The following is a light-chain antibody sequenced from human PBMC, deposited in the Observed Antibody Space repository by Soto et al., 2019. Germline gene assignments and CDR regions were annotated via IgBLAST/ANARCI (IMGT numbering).Light chain of an antibody. J-gene: IGLJ2*01. V-gene: IGLV7-43*01. CDR2: STT. CDR3: LLYYGGGVV. Sequence: QAVVTQEPSLTVSPGGTVTLTCGSSTGAVTSGYYPNWFQQKPGQPPRPLIYSTTYKHSWTPARFSGSLLGGKAALTLSGVQPEDEADYYCLLYYGGGVVFGGGTKLTVL. CDR1: TGAVTSGYY.